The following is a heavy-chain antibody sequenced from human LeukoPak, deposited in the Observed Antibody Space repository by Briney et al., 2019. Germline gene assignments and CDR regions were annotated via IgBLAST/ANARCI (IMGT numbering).Heavy chain of an antibody. CDR1: GFTFSSYE. V-gene: IGHV3-48*03. J-gene: IGHJ4*02. CDR3: ARDGGYGVLDY. D-gene: IGHD4-17*01. Sequence: PGGSLRLSCAASGFTFSSYEMNWVRQAPGKGLEWVSYISSSGSTIYYADSVKGRFTTSRDNSKNTLYLQMNSLRAEDTAVYYCARDGGYGVLDYWGQGTLVTVSS. CDR2: ISSSGSTI.